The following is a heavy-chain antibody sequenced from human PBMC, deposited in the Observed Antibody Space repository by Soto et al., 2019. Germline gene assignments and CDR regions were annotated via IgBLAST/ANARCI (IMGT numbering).Heavy chain of an antibody. CDR2: IYYSGST. CDR1: GGSISSGGYY. Sequence: SETLSLTCTVSGGSISSGGYYWSWIRQHPGKGLEWIGYIYYSGSTYYNPSLKSRVTISVDTSKNQFSLKLSSVTAADTAVYYCAREFSSSLNDAFDIWGQGTMVTVPS. J-gene: IGHJ3*02. D-gene: IGHD6-13*01. V-gene: IGHV4-31*03. CDR3: AREFSSSLNDAFDI.